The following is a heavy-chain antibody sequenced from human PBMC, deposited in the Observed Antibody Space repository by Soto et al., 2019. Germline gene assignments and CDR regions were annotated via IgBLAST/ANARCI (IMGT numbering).Heavy chain of an antibody. CDR1: GCTVSSNY. CDR3: ARSGYGRFDY. Sequence: GGSLRLSCAGSGCTVSSNYMSWVRQAPGKGLEWVSVIYSGGSTYYADSVKGRFTISRDNSKNTLYLQMNSLRAEDTAVYYCARSGYGRFDYWGQGTLVTVSS. CDR2: IYSGGST. D-gene: IGHD6-25*01. J-gene: IGHJ4*02. V-gene: IGHV3-66*01.